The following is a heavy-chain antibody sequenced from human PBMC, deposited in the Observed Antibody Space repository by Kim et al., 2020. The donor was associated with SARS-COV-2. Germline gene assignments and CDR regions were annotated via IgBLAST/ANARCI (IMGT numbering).Heavy chain of an antibody. Sequence: YYADSVKGRFTISRDNSKNTLYLQMNSLRAEDTAVYYCAKARYGDYPLGYWGQGTLVTVSS. J-gene: IGHJ4*02. CDR3: AKARYGDYPLGY. V-gene: IGHV3-23*01. D-gene: IGHD4-17*01.